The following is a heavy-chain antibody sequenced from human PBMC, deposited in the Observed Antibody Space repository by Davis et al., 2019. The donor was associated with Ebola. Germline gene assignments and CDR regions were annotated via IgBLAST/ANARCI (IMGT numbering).Heavy chain of an antibody. CDR3: ARNSPGGEVDY. Sequence: PGGSLRLSCAASGFTFTGYAMTWVRQAPGKGLEWVSVISASAGSTFYVDSVKGRFTISRDNSKNTLYLQMNSLRAEDTAVYYCARNSPGGEVDYWGQGTLVTVSS. J-gene: IGHJ4*02. CDR1: GFTFTGYA. CDR2: ISASAGST. V-gene: IGHV3-23*01. D-gene: IGHD1-7*01.